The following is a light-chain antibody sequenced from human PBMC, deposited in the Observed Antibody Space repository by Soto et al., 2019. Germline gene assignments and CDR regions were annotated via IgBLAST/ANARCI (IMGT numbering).Light chain of an antibody. V-gene: IGLV2-14*01. CDR3: RSYTSSRNHFV. J-gene: IGLJ1*01. Sequence: QSAITQPSSVSGSPGESITISCTGTISDVGGYNYVSWYQQHPGKAPKLMIYEVSNLPSGVSNRFSGSKAGNTASLTISGLQAEDEADYYCRSYTSSRNHFVFGTGTKV. CDR2: EVS. CDR1: ISDVGGYNY.